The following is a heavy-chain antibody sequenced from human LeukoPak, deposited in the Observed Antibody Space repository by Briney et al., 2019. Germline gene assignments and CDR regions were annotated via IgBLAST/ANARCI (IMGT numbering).Heavy chain of an antibody. CDR1: GGTFSSYA. CDR3: ARGGSYYWFDP. J-gene: IGHJ5*02. V-gene: IGHV1-69*13. D-gene: IGHD1-26*01. Sequence: SVKVYCKASGGTFSSYAISWVRQDPGKGLEWMGGIIPIFGTANYAQKFQGRVTITADESTSTAYMELSSLRSEDTAVYYFARGGSYYWFDPWGQGTLVTVSS. CDR2: IIPIFGTA.